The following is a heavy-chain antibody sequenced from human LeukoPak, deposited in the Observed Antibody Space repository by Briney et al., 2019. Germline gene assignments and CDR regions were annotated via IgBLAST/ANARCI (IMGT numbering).Heavy chain of an antibody. J-gene: IGHJ4*02. Sequence: QTGASLRLSCAASGFTFSNYAMSWVRQAPGKGLEWVSAVSGRDDSTYYADSVKGRFTISRDTSKNTPYLQMNRLRAEDTAVYYCAKWGDYDILTGYYDSDYWGQGTLVTVSS. CDR2: VSGRDDST. V-gene: IGHV3-23*01. CDR1: GFTFSNYA. CDR3: AKWGDYDILTGYYDSDY. D-gene: IGHD3-9*01.